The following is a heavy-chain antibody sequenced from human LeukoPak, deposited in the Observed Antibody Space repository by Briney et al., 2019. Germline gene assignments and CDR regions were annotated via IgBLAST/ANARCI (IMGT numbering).Heavy chain of an antibody. CDR1: GYTFTGYY. CDR3: ATNGGYDFWSGYLFDY. D-gene: IGHD3-3*01. CDR2: INPNSGGT. Sequence: VASVKVSCEASGYTFTGYYMHWVRQAPGQGLEWMGWINPNSGGTNYAQKFQGRVTMTRDTSISTAYMELSRLRSDDTAVYYCATNGGYDFWSGYLFDYWGQGTLVTVSS. V-gene: IGHV1-2*02. J-gene: IGHJ4*02.